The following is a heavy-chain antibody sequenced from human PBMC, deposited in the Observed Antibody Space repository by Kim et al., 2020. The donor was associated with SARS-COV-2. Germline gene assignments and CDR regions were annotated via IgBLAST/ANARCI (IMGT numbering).Heavy chain of an antibody. CDR1: GGSINSFY. V-gene: IGHV4-59*01. Sequence: SETLSLTCTVSGGSINSFYWSWVRQPPGKGLEWVAFLSYDGNTNYNPSLKSRVTISRDTSKNQFSLRVTSVSAADTAVYFCARTALRRSSTAYYFYGLDVWGQGATVIVSS. CDR3: ARTALRRSSTAYYFYGLDV. D-gene: IGHD2-2*01. J-gene: IGHJ6*02. CDR2: LSYDGNT.